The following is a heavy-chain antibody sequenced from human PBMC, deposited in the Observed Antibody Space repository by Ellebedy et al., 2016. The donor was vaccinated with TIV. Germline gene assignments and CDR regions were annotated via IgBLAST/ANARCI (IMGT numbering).Heavy chain of an antibody. CDR1: GLTFSSYG. D-gene: IGHD3-9*01. J-gene: IGHJ6*02. Sequence: GESLKISCAASGLTFSSYGMHWVRQAPGKGLEWLAFISYDGTNKYYADSVNGRFTISRDDSKNTLYLQMNSLGAEDTAVYYCAKEAYDILTGSQMYGMDVWGQGTTVTVSS. V-gene: IGHV3-30*18. CDR2: ISYDGTNK. CDR3: AKEAYDILTGSQMYGMDV.